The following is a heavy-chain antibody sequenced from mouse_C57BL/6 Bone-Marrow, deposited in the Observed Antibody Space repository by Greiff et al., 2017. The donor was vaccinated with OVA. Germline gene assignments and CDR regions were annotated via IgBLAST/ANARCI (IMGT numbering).Heavy chain of an antibody. CDR3: VYDSPYYYAMDY. CDR1: GYTFTDYY. D-gene: IGHD2-3*01. Sequence: EVQLQQSGPVLVKPGASVKMSCKASGYTFTDYYMNWVKQSHGKSLEWIGVINPYNGGTSYNQKFKGKATLTVDKSSSTAYMELNSLTSEDSAVYYCVYDSPYYYAMDYWGQGTSVTVSS. V-gene: IGHV1-19*01. J-gene: IGHJ4*01. CDR2: INPYNGGT.